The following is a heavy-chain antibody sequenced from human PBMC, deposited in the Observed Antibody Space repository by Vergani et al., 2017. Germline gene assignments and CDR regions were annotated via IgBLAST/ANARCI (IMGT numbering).Heavy chain of an antibody. D-gene: IGHD3-16*01. CDR2: IQFDGSNQ. CDR1: GFTLSNYD. V-gene: IGHV3-30*02. Sequence: QVQLVESGGGVVQRGGSLRLSCATSGFTLSNYDMQWIRQGPGKGLEFVAFIQFDGSNQYYAYSVKGRFTLSRDFSKNTLYLQMNSLRTDDTATYYCAKNFRGWGIDYWGQGTQVIVSS. CDR3: AKNFRGWGIDY. J-gene: IGHJ4*02.